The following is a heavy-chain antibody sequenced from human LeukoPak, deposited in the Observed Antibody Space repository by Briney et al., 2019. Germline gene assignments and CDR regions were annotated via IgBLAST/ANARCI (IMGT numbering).Heavy chain of an antibody. CDR2: ISGSGGST. CDR3: AKGMSGEGKGGLIH. V-gene: IGHV3-23*01. CDR1: GFTFSSYA. J-gene: IGHJ4*02. Sequence: PGGSLRLSCAASGFTFSSYAMSWVRQAPGKGLEWVSAISGSGGSTYYADSVKGRFTISRDNSKNTLYLQMNSLRAEDTAVYYCAKGMSGEGKGGLIHWGQGTLVTVSS. D-gene: IGHD3-10*01.